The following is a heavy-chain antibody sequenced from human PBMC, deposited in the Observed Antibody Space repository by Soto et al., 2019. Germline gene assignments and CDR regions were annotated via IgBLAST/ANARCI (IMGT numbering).Heavy chain of an antibody. CDR1: GFALSYTGEG. CDR3: XXXXXXXXXXXXXSSHAYNGLDV. D-gene: IGHD6-6*01. J-gene: IGHJ6*02. Sequence: QITLKESGPTLVKPTQTLTLTCTFSGFALSYTGEGVGWIRQPPGKALEWLALIYWDDDKRYNPSLRSRLTXXXXXXXXXXXXXXXXXXXXXXXXXXXXXXXXXXXXXXXXSSHAYNGLDVWGQGTTVTVSS. CDR2: IYWDDDK. V-gene: IGHV2-5*02.